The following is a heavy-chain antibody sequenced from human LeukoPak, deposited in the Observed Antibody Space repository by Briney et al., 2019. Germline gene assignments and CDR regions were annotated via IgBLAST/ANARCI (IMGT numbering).Heavy chain of an antibody. J-gene: IGHJ4*02. CDR3: ARGVENHFDY. D-gene: IGHD1-14*01. V-gene: IGHV3-23*01. CDR1: GLSLNNYA. CDR2: SSSSDDGK. Sequence: GGSLRLSCTASGLSLNNYAMSWVRQVPGKGLEWVSASSSSDDGKWYAESVRGRFTISRDTSKNTVYLQMNSLRAEDTAVYYCARGVENHFDYWGQGTLVTVSS.